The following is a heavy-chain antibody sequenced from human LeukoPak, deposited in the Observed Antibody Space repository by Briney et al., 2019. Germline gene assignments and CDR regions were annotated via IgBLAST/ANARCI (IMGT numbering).Heavy chain of an antibody. CDR1: GYTFTSYY. CDR2: INPSGGNT. V-gene: IGHV1-46*01. J-gene: IGHJ3*02. Sequence: ASVKVSCKASGYTFTSYYMHWVRQAPGQGLEWMGIINPSGGNTSYAQKFQGRVTMTRDMSTSTVYMELSSLRSEDTAVYYCARDYYDGTDAFDIWGQGTMVTVSS. D-gene: IGHD3-22*01. CDR3: ARDYYDGTDAFDI.